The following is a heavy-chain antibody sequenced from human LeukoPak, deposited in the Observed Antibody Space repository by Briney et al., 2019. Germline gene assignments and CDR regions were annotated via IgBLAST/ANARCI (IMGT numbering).Heavy chain of an antibody. Sequence: SETLSLTCTVSGGSISSYYWSWIRQPPGKGLEWIGYIYYSGSTNYNPSPKSRVIISVDTSKNQFSLKLSSVTAADTAVYYCARDFSRVGGYFDYWGQGTLVTVSS. D-gene: IGHD3-10*01. CDR2: IYYSGST. V-gene: IGHV4-59*01. CDR3: ARDFSRVGGYFDY. CDR1: GGSISSYY. J-gene: IGHJ4*02.